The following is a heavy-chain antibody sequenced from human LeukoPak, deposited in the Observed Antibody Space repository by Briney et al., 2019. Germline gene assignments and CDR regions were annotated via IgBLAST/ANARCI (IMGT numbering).Heavy chain of an antibody. CDR1: GFTFRDYV. D-gene: IGHD3-10*01. Sequence: GGSLRLSCAASGFTFRDYVIHWVRQAPGKGLEGVAFIRYDGSYKKYADSVKGRFTISRDNSKNTLYLQMNSLRAEDTAVYYCAKDGGVRGPDYYYYMDVWGKGTTVTISS. CDR2: IRYDGSYK. J-gene: IGHJ6*03. CDR3: AKDGGVRGPDYYYYMDV. V-gene: IGHV3-30*02.